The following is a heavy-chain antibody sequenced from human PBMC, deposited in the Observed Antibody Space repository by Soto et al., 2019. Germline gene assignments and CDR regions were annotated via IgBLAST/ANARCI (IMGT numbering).Heavy chain of an antibody. CDR1: GGTFSSYT. Sequence: QVQLVQSGAEVKKPGSSVKVSCKASGGTFSSYTISWVRQAPGQGLEWRGRIIPILGIANYAQKFQGRVTITADKSTSTAYMELSSLRSEDTAVYYCARSGRDCGGDCYYYYGMDVWGQGTTVTVSS. CDR2: IIPILGIA. V-gene: IGHV1-69*02. J-gene: IGHJ6*02. CDR3: ARSGRDCGGDCYYYYGMDV. D-gene: IGHD2-21*02.